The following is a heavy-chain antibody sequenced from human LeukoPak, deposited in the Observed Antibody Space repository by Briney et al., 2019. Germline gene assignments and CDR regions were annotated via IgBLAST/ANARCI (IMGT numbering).Heavy chain of an antibody. CDR1: DYSISNTYY. CDR3: ARGTQLLSVTTGYFDY. Sequence: PSETLSLTCTVSDYSISNTYYWGWIRQPPGKGLEWIGNIHHSGITNYNPSLKSRVTISVDTSKNQFSLKLSSVTAADTAVYYCARGTQLLSVTTGYFDYWGQGTLVTVSS. D-gene: IGHD1-1*01. V-gene: IGHV4-38-2*02. CDR2: IHHSGIT. J-gene: IGHJ4*02.